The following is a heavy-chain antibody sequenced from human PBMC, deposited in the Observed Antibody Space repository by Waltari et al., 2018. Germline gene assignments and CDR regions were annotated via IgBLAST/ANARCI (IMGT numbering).Heavy chain of an antibody. Sequence: QLQLQESGPGVVRPSEALSLTCSVSGASIRGSTDYRGWIRQPPGKGLEWIGSVYYSGSTYYSSSLRSRVTISVDTSKNQFSLKLDSVTAADTAVYYCTRVGGPTTDFFYGLDVWGQGTTVTVSS. D-gene: IGHD3-16*01. CDR1: GASIRGSTDY. J-gene: IGHJ6*02. V-gene: IGHV4-39*07. CDR2: VYYSGST. CDR3: TRVGGPTTDFFYGLDV.